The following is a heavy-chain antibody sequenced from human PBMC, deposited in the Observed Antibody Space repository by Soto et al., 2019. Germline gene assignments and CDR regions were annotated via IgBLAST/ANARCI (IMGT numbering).Heavy chain of an antibody. J-gene: IGHJ3*02. CDR1: GYTFTSHG. CDR3: ARDLLYSTRSTVRFDI. D-gene: IGHD6-13*01. Sequence: VQLVQSGVEVKKPGASVKVSCKASGYTFTSHGISWVRQAPGQGLEWMGWINTYNGNTNYAQKVQGKVTMTTEPSTSTAYMELRSLRSDDTAVYYCARDLLYSTRSTVRFDIWGKGTMLTVSS. CDR2: INTYNGNT. V-gene: IGHV1-18*01.